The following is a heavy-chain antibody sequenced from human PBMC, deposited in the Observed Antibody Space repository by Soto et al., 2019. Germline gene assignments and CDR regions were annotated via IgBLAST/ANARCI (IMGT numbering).Heavy chain of an antibody. J-gene: IGHJ3*02. CDR3: ARDGQYRTDGFDI. CDR2: LSRGGGST. D-gene: IGHD5-12*01. Sequence: EAQLLESGGELIQPGGSLRLSCAASGFTYSSHGMSWVRQAPGKGLEWIAGLSRGGGSTYYADSVKGRFTSSRYNSKNTLDLIMNSLRVEDTALYYCARDGQYRTDGFDIWGQGTMVTVSS. CDR1: GFTYSSHG. V-gene: IGHV3-23*01.